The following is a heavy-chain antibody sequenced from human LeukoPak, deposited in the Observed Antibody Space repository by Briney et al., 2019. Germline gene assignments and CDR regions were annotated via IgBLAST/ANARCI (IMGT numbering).Heavy chain of an antibody. V-gene: IGHV3-30-3*01. Sequence: GGSLRLSCAASGFTFSSYAMHWVRQAPGKGLEWVAVISYDGSNKYCADSVKGRFTISRDNSKNTLYLQMNSLRAEDTAVYYCAKDWQLTLDYWGRGTLVTVSS. CDR2: ISYDGSNK. CDR3: AKDWQLTLDY. CDR1: GFTFSSYA. J-gene: IGHJ4*02. D-gene: IGHD6-13*01.